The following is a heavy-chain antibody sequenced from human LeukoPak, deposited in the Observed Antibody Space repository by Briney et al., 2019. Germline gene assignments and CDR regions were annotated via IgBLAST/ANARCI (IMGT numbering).Heavy chain of an antibody. CDR3: ARWSGSSGN. J-gene: IGHJ4*02. Sequence: VASVKVSCKASGYAFTDYYMHWVRQAPGQGLEWMGWINPSSGATNYAQKFQGRATMTRDTSISTAYMELSRLRSDDTAVFYCARWSGSSGNWGQGTLVTVSS. CDR2: INPSSGAT. CDR1: GYAFTDYY. V-gene: IGHV1-2*02. D-gene: IGHD1-26*01.